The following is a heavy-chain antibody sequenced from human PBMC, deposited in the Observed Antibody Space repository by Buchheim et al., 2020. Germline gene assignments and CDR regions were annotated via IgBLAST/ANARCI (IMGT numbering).Heavy chain of an antibody. J-gene: IGHJ6*02. CDR1: GFTFSSYG. CDR3: AKDRRYCSGGSCDYYYYYGMDV. V-gene: IGHV3-30*18. CDR2: ISYDGSNK. Sequence: QVQLVESGGGVVQPGRSLRLSCAASGFTFSSYGMHWVRQAPGKGLEWVAVISYDGSNKYYADSVKGRFTISRDNSKNTPYLQMNSLRAEDTAVYYCAKDRRYCSGGSCDYYYYYGMDVWGQGTT. D-gene: IGHD2-15*01.